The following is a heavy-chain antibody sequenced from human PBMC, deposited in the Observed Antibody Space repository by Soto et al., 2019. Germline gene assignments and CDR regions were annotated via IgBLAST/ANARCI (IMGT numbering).Heavy chain of an antibody. Sequence: QVQLQQWGAGLLKPSETLSLTCAVYGGSFSGYYWSWIRQPPGKGLEWIGEINHSGSTNYNPSLTSRVTISVDTSKNQFSLKLSSVTAADTAVYYCARGRYDYIWGSYRLSWFDPWGQGTLVTVSS. CDR2: INHSGST. V-gene: IGHV4-34*01. CDR1: GGSFSGYY. D-gene: IGHD3-16*02. J-gene: IGHJ5*02. CDR3: ARGRYDYIWGSYRLSWFDP.